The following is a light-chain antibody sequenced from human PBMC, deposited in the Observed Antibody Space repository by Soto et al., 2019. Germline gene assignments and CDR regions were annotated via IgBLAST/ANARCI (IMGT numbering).Light chain of an antibody. CDR1: QSVGSY. J-gene: IGKJ2*01. CDR3: QHRGKWPRT. CDR2: GAS. Sequence: EIVLTQSPATLSLSPGERVTLSCRASQSVGSYLAWYQQKPGQAPRLLIYGASNRATGIPARFSGSGSGTVFSLTISSLESEDFAVYYCQHRGKWPRTFGQGTKLEIK. V-gene: IGKV3-11*01.